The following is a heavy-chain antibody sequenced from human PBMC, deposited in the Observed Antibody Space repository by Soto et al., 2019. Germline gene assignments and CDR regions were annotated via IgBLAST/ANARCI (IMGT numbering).Heavy chain of an antibody. CDR1: DGSISVNF. Sequence: LSLTCTVSDGSISVNFLTWIRQPAGKGLEWIGRISSNGNTDYNPSLKSRVTMSIDTSKNHFSLDLISVTASDTAIYYCAREVWVAGLLYYFDFWGQGTLVTVSS. CDR2: ISSNGNT. CDR3: AREVWVAGLLYYFDF. V-gene: IGHV4-4*07. J-gene: IGHJ4*02. D-gene: IGHD6-19*01.